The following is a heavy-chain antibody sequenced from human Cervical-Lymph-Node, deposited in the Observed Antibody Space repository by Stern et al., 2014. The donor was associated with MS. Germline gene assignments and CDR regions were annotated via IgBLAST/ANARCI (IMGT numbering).Heavy chain of an antibody. V-gene: IGHV3-30*18. Sequence: VHLVESGGGVVQPGRSLRLSCAASGFTFSSYGLHWVRQAPGKGLEWVAGISYDGSNKDYGYSVKGRFTISRDNSKNTVYLQINSLRAEDTAVYYCAKDTSPREYFYYGMDVWGQGTTVTVSS. J-gene: IGHJ6*02. CDR1: GFTFSSYG. D-gene: IGHD3-16*01. CDR2: ISYDGSNK. CDR3: AKDTSPREYFYYGMDV.